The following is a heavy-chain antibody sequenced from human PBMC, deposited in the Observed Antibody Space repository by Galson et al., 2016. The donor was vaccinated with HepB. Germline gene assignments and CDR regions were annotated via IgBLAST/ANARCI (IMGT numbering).Heavy chain of an antibody. CDR3: AKSIVRERGQNFTFNYNSSDYLVAFDI. J-gene: IGHJ3*02. CDR2: ISGSGTNT. D-gene: IGHD3-22*01. V-gene: IGHV3-23*01. CDR1: GFTFSSYA. Sequence: SLRLSCAASGFTFSSYAMNWVRQAPGKGLEWVAAISGSGTNTYYADSVKGRFTISRDNSKNTLYLQMNSLRAEDTAVYYCAKSIVRERGQNFTFNYNSSDYLVAFDIWGQGTMVTVSS.